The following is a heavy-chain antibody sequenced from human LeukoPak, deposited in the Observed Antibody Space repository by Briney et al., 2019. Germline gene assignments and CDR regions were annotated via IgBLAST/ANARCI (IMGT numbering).Heavy chain of an antibody. Sequence: GGSLRLSCAASGFTFSSYSMNWVRQAPGKGLEWVSSISSSSSYIYYADLVKGRFTISRDNAKNSLYLQMNSLRAEDTAVYYCASYSSSWVLDAFDIWGQGTMVTVSS. CDR2: ISSSSSYI. J-gene: IGHJ3*02. CDR3: ASYSSSWVLDAFDI. D-gene: IGHD6-13*01. V-gene: IGHV3-21*01. CDR1: GFTFSSYS.